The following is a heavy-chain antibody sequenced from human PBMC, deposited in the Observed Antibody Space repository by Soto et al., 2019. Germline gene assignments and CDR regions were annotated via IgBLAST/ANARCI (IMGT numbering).Heavy chain of an antibody. CDR2: IWYDGSNK. CDR3: AREEGYSYVLAYYYYGMDV. Sequence: QVQLVESGGGVVQPGRSLRLSCAASGFTFSSYGMHWVRQAPGKGLEWVAVIWYDGSNKYYAGSVKGRFTISRDNSKNPLYLQMNSLRAEDTAVYYCAREEGYSYVLAYYYYGMDVWGQGTTVTVSS. V-gene: IGHV3-33*01. J-gene: IGHJ6*02. CDR1: GFTFSSYG. D-gene: IGHD5-18*01.